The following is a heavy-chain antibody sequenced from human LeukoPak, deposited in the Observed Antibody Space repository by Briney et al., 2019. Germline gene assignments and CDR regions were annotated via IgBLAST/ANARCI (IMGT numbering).Heavy chain of an antibody. J-gene: IGHJ4*02. D-gene: IGHD2-2*01. V-gene: IGHV4-34*01. CDR2: INHSGST. CDR3: ARGRRVPAAGSIFDY. Sequence: SETLSLTCAVYGGSFSGYYWSWIRQPPGKGLEWIGEINHSGSTNYNPSLKSRVTISVDTSKNQFSLKLSSVTAADTAVYYCARGRRVPAAGSIFDYWGQGTLVTVSS. CDR1: GGSFSGYY.